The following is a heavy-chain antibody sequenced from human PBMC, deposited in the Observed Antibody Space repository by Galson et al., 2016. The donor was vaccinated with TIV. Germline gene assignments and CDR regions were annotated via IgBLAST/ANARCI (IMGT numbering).Heavy chain of an antibody. Sequence: SLRLSCAVSGFTVSTNYMSWVRQAPGKGLEWVSVIYTNTKTFYTDSVRSRFTVSRDNSKTTLDLQMNSLGAEDTALYYCAKEENSGYYPNDAFDFWGQGTMVTVS. CDR1: GFTVSTNY. D-gene: IGHD3-3*01. V-gene: IGHV3-66*03. CDR2: IYTNTKT. CDR3: AKEENSGYYPNDAFDF. J-gene: IGHJ3*01.